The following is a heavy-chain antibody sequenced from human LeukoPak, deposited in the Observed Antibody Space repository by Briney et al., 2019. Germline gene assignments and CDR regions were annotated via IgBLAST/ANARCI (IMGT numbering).Heavy chain of an antibody. D-gene: IGHD4-17*01. Sequence: PGGSLRLSCAASGFTFSSYEMNWVRQAPGKGLEWVSYISSSGSTIYYADSVKGRFTISRDNAKNSLYLQMNGLSAEDTAVYFCAKLLGIVTTLDYWGQGVLVTVSS. CDR1: GFTFSSYE. J-gene: IGHJ4*02. CDR2: ISSSGSTI. CDR3: AKLLGIVTTLDY. V-gene: IGHV3-48*03.